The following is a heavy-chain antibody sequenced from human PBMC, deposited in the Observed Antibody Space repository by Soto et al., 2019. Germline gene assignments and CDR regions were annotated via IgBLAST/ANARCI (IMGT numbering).Heavy chain of an antibody. J-gene: IGHJ4*02. Sequence: QVQLQESGPGLVKPSQTLSLTCTVSGGSISSGGYYWIWIRQHPGKVLEWIGYSYYSGSTYYNPALKSRVTISVDTSKNQFSLKLSSVNAADTAVYYCARVSAYGDYVGFDYWGQGTLVTVSS. D-gene: IGHD4-17*01. CDR1: GGSISSGGYY. V-gene: IGHV4-31*03. CDR3: ARVSAYGDYVGFDY. CDR2: SYYSGST.